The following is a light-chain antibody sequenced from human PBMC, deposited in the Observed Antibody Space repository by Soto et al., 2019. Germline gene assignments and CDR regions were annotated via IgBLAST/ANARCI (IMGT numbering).Light chain of an antibody. CDR1: SSYIGAGYD. J-gene: IGLJ2*01. CDR3: QSYDDSLGGHVI. Sequence: QSVLTQPPSVSGAPGQRVTISCTGSSSYIGAGYDVHWYQQLPGTAPKLLIYANTNRPSGVPDRFSGSKSGTSASLAITGLQADDEADYSCQSYDDSLGGHVIFGGGTKPTVL. V-gene: IGLV1-40*01. CDR2: ANT.